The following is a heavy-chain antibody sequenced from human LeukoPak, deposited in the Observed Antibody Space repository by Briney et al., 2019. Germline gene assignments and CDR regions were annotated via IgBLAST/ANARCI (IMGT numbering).Heavy chain of an antibody. CDR1: GFIFSDFS. Sequence: GGSLRLSCAASGFIFSDFSISWVRQAPGKGLEWVSCISSSSDIYYADSVKGRFTVSRDNAKNSLHLQMNSLRAEDTAVYYCATSPVYSYGHPYYFDYWGQGTLVTVSS. V-gene: IGHV3-69-1*01. CDR2: ISSSSDI. J-gene: IGHJ4*02. D-gene: IGHD5-18*01. CDR3: ATSPVYSYGHPYYFDY.